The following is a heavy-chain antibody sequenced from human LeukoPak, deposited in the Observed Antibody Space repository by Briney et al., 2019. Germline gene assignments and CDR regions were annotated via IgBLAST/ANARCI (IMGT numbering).Heavy chain of an antibody. V-gene: IGHV1-8*01. J-gene: IGHJ6*03. CDR3: ARGGSSYYYYCMDV. D-gene: IGHD3-10*01. CDR2: MNPNSGNT. Sequence: GASVKVSCKASGYTFTSYDINWVRQATGQGLEWMGWMNPNSGNTGYAQKFQGRVTMTRNTSISTAYMELSSLRSEDTAVYYCARGGSSYYYYCMDVWGKGTTVTVSS. CDR1: GYTFTSYD.